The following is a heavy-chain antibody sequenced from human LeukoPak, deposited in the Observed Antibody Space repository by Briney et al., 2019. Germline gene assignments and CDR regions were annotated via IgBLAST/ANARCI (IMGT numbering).Heavy chain of an antibody. CDR2: INPNSGGT. D-gene: IGHD3-10*01. CDR3: AREGRELSAFDI. CDR1: GYTFTSYY. Sequence: ASVKVSCTASGYTFTSYYMHWVRQAPGQGLERMGRINPNSGGTNYAQKFQGRVTMTRDTSISTAYMGLSRLRSDDTAVYYCAREGRELSAFDIWGQGTMVTVSS. V-gene: IGHV1-2*06. J-gene: IGHJ3*02.